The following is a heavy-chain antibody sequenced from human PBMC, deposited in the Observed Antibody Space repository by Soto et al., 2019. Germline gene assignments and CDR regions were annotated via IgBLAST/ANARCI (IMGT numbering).Heavy chain of an antibody. CDR2: IVVGSGNT. J-gene: IGHJ4*02. Sequence: SVKVSCKASGGTFSSYTITFTSSAVQWVRQARGQRLEWIGWIVVGSGNTNYAQKFQERVTITRDMSTSTAYMELSSLRSEDTAVYYCAADRRFLEWLTLDYWGQGTLVTVSS. CDR3: AADRRFLEWLTLDY. CDR1: GGTFSSYTITFTSSA. D-gene: IGHD3-3*01. V-gene: IGHV1-58*01.